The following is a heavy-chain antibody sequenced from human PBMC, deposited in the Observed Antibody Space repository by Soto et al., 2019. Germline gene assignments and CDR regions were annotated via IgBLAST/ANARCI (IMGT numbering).Heavy chain of an antibody. V-gene: IGHV3-9*01. J-gene: IGHJ6*03. D-gene: IGHD3-16*01. CDR1: GFTFDQYT. CDR3: AKEMITFGDFNYYYMDV. CDR2: ITWHSGTI. Sequence: EVQLVESGGGLVQPGRSLRLACAASGFTFDQYTMHCVRQAPGKGLEWVSSITWHSGTIGYADSVKWRFTLSRDNAKNSLYLQMNSLRGEDTALHYCAKEMITFGDFNYYYMDVWGNGTTVTVSS.